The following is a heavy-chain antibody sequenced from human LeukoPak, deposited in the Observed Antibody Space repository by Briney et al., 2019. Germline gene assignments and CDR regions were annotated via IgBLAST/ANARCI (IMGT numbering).Heavy chain of an antibody. Sequence: GGSLRLSCAASGFTFNIYWMHWVRQAPGKGLVWVSLISSDGSITSYADSVKGRFTISRDNAKNTVYLQMNRLRVEDTAVYYCARRVGSSESSYYFDYWGQGTLVTVSS. CDR3: ARRVGSSESSYYFDY. V-gene: IGHV3-74*01. CDR1: GFTFNIYW. CDR2: ISSDGSIT. J-gene: IGHJ4*02. D-gene: IGHD3-22*01.